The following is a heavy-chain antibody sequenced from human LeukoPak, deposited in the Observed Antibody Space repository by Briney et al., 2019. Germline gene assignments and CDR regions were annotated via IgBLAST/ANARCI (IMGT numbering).Heavy chain of an antibody. J-gene: IGHJ6*02. CDR3: AGSSGYSSGWYYCYYGMDV. V-gene: IGHV1-8*01. CDR2: MNPNSGNT. CDR1: GYTFTSYD. Sequence: ASVKVSCKASGYTFTSYDINWVRQATGQGLEWMGWMNPNSGNTGYAQKFQGRVTMTRDTSISTAYMELSSLRSEDTAVYYCAGSSGYSSGWYYCYYGMDVWGQGTTVTVSS. D-gene: IGHD6-19*01.